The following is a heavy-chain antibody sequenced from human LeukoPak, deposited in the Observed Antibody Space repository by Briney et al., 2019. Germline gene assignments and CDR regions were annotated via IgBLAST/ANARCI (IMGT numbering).Heavy chain of an antibody. D-gene: IGHD3-22*01. V-gene: IGHV3-74*01. CDR1: GFTFGAYW. CDR2: IRADGRST. J-gene: IGHJ4*02. CDR3: AKWDYYDSSGYYPQPPFDY. Sequence: PGGSLRLSCAASGFTFGAYWMHWVRQAPGKGLVWVSRIRADGRSTSYADSVKGRFTISRDNAKNTLYLQMNSLRAEDTAVYFCAKWDYYDSSGYYPQPPFDYWGQGALVTVSS.